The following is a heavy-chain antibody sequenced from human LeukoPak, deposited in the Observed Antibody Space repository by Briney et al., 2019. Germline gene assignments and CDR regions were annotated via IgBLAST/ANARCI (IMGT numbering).Heavy chain of an antibody. CDR3: ARGQSDDPAFEI. J-gene: IGHJ3*02. CDR2: IYSGGTT. CDR1: GFSVRNYY. D-gene: IGHD6-19*01. Sequence: GGSLRLSCEASGFSVRNYYMTWVRQAPGKGLEWVSVIYSGGTTYYGDSVEGRFTISRDNSRNTLNLQMNSLRAEDTAVYFCARGQSDDPAFEIWGQGTMVTVSS. V-gene: IGHV3-53*01.